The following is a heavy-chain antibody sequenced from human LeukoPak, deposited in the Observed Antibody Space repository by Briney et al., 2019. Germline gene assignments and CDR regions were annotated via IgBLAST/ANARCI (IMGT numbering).Heavy chain of an antibody. CDR2: IYHSGST. V-gene: IGHV4-38-2*02. CDR3: ARVYDILTGLDY. Sequence: SETLSLTCTVSGYSISSGYYWGWIRQPPGKGLEWIGSIYHSGSTYYNPSLKSRVTISVDTSKNQFSLKLSSVTAADTAVYYCARVYDILTGLDYWGQGTLVTVSS. J-gene: IGHJ4*02. D-gene: IGHD3-9*01. CDR1: GYSISSGYY.